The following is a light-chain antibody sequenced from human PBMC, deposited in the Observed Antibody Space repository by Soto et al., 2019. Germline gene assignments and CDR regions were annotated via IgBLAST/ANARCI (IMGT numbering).Light chain of an antibody. V-gene: IGLV2-11*01. CDR1: NSDVGRYNS. Sequence: QSALTQPHSVSGSPGQSVTISCTGTNSDVGRYNSVSWYQQLPGKAPQLIISAVRQRPSGVPDRFSGSKSGNTASLTISGLQTDDEADYFCFSYTANDIWVFGGGTKLAVL. CDR3: FSYTANDIWV. CDR2: AVR. J-gene: IGLJ3*02.